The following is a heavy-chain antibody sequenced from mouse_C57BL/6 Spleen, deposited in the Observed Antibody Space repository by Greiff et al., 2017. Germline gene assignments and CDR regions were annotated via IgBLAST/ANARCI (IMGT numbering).Heavy chain of an antibody. CDR2: IDPSDSYT. D-gene: IGHD2-4*01. V-gene: IGHV1-50*01. Sequence: QVQLQQPGAELVKPGASVKLSCKASGYTFTSYWMQWVKQRPGQGLEWIGEIDPSDSYTNYNQKFKGKATLTVDTSSSTAYMQLSSLASEDSAVYYRARFGDYGGFAYWGQGTLVTVSA. J-gene: IGHJ3*01. CDR3: ARFGDYGGFAY. CDR1: GYTFTSYW.